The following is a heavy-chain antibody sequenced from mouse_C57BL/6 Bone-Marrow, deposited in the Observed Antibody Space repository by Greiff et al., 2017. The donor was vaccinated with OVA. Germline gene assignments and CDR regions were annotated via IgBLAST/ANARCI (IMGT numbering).Heavy chain of an antibody. CDR2: INYDGSST. D-gene: IGHD2-2*01. J-gene: IGHJ2*01. CDR1: GFTFSDYY. Sequence: VQLKESAGGLVQPGSSMKLSCTASGFTFSDYYMAWVRQVPEKGLEWVANINYDGSSTYYLDSLKSRFIISRDNAKNILYLQMSSLKSEDTATYYCARSVVTTPFDYWGQGTTLTVSS. V-gene: IGHV5-16*01. CDR3: ARSVVTTPFDY.